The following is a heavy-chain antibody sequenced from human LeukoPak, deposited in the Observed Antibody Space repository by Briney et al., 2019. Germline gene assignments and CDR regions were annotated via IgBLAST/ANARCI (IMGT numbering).Heavy chain of an antibody. CDR1: GGSFSGYY. CDR3: AGFNSVDY. D-gene: IGHD3-3*01. CDR2: INHSGST. J-gene: IGHJ4*02. Sequence: SETLSLTCAVYGGSFSGYYWTWIRQPPGKGLEWIGEINHSGSTNYNPSLKSRVTISVDTSKNQFSLRLSSVTAADTAVYYCAGFNSVDYWGKGTLATVSS. V-gene: IGHV4-34*01.